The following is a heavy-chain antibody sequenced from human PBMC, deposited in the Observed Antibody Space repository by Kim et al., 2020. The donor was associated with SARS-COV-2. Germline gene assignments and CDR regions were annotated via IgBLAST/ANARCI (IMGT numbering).Heavy chain of an antibody. CDR3: ARSRGVWSGYPYYFDY. V-gene: IGHV1-69*04. CDR2: IIPILGIA. J-gene: IGHJ4*02. Sequence: SVKVSCKASGGTFSSYAISWVRQAPGQGLEWMGRIIPILGIANYAQKFQGRVTITADKSTSTAYMELSSLRSEDTAVYYCARSRGVWSGYPYYFDYWGQGTLVTVSS. CDR1: GGTFSSYA. D-gene: IGHD3-3*01.